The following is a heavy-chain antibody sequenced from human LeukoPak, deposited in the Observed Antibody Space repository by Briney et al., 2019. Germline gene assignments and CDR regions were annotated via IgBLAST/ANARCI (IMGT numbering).Heavy chain of an antibody. CDR2: LYSDGST. D-gene: IGHD3-10*01. Sequence: GGSLRLSCAASGFTFSSYSMNWVRQAPGKGLEWVSVLYSDGSTYHADSVKGRFTISRDNAKNSLYLQMNSLRAEDTAVYYCARDREAMVRGVGYFDYWGQGTLVTVSS. J-gene: IGHJ4*02. CDR3: ARDREAMVRGVGYFDY. CDR1: GFTFSSYS. V-gene: IGHV3-21*01.